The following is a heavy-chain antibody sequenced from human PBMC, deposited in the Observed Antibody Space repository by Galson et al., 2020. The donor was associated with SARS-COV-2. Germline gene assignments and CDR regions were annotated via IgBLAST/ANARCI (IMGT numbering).Heavy chain of an antibody. D-gene: IGHD3-10*01. CDR2: ISYDGSNK. J-gene: IGHJ4*02. CDR3: ASPKYYYGSGVTSPLFDY. V-gene: IGHV3-30-3*01. CDR1: GFTFSRYT. Sequence: TGGSLRLSCAASGFTFSRYTMHWVRQAPGKGLEWVAVISYDGSNKYYADSVKGRFTISRVNSKNTLYLQMNSLRAEDTAVYYCASPKYYYGSGVTSPLFDYWGQGTLVTVSS.